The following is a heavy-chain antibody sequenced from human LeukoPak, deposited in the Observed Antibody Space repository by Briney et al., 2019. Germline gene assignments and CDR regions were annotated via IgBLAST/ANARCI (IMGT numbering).Heavy chain of an antibody. CDR2: IYYSGST. Sequence: SETLSLTGTVSGGSISSSSYYWGWLRQPPGKGLEWIGSIYYSGSTYYNPSLKSRVTISVDTSKNQFSLKLSSVTAADTAVDYCARETYSSGWDGHWGQGTLVTVSS. V-gene: IGHV4-39*07. D-gene: IGHD6-19*01. CDR3: ARETYSSGWDGH. J-gene: IGHJ4*02. CDR1: GGSISSSSYY.